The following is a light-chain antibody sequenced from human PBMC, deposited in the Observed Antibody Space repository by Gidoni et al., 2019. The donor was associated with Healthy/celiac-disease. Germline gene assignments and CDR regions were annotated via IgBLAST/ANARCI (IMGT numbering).Light chain of an antibody. CDR2: AAS. Sequence: DIQMTQSPSSLSASVGDRVTITCRARQSISSSLNWYQPKPGKAPKLLIYAASSLQSGVPSRFRDSGSGTDFTLTISSLQPEDFATYYCQQSYSTPITVGQGTRLETK. V-gene: IGKV1-39*01. J-gene: IGKJ5*01. CDR3: QQSYSTPIT. CDR1: QSISSS.